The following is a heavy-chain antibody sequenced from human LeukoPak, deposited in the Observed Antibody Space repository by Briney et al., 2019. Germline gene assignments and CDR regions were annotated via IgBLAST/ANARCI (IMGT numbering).Heavy chain of an antibody. CDR3: ARLGARQMLEY. D-gene: IGHD4-17*01. V-gene: IGHV3-7*01. Sequence: GGSLRLSCAASEYTFSSYWMSWVRQAPGKGLEWVANIKQDGGQIYYLDSVKGRFTVSRDNAKNSLYLQMNSLRAEDTAVYYCARLGARQMLEYWGQGTLVTVSS. CDR1: EYTFSSYW. J-gene: IGHJ4*02. CDR2: IKQDGGQI.